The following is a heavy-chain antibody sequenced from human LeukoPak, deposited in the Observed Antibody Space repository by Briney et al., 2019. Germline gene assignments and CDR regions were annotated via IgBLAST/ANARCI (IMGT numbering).Heavy chain of an antibody. V-gene: IGHV4-4*02. CDR3: ARDRRYYDILTGYYDYGMDV. D-gene: IGHD3-9*01. CDR1: GGSISSSNW. J-gene: IGHJ6*02. Sequence: PSGTLSLTCAVSGGSISSSNWWSWVRQPPGKGLEWIGEIYHSGSTNYNPSLKSRVTISVDKSKNQFSLKLSSVTAADTAVYYCARDRRYYDILTGYYDYGMDVWGQGTTVTVSS. CDR2: IYHSGST.